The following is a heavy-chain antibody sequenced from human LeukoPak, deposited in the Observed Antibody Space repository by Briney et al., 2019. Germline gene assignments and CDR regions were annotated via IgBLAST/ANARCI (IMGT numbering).Heavy chain of an antibody. CDR3: AREAAASDY. D-gene: IGHD2-2*01. J-gene: IGHJ4*02. CDR1: GFTFSSYA. Sequence: GGSLRLSCAASGFTFSSYAMSWVRQAPGKRLEWVANMKQDGSEKYYVDSVKGRFTISRDNAKNSLYLQMNSLRVEDTAVYYCAREAAASDYWGQGTLVTVSS. CDR2: MKQDGSEK. V-gene: IGHV3-7*01.